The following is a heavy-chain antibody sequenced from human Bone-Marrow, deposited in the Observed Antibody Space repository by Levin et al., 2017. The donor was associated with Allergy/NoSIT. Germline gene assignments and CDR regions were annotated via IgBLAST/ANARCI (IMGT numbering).Heavy chain of an antibody. CDR1: GFTFSSYW. V-gene: IGHV3-7*01. J-gene: IGHJ4*02. CDR3: ARGSYGGYVRDSGYFDY. Sequence: PGGSLRLSCAASGFTFSSYWMSWVRQAPGKGLEWVANIKQDGSEKYYVDSVKGRFTISRDNAKNSLYLQMNSLRAEDTAVYYCARGSYGGYVRDSGYFDYWGQGTLVTVSS. D-gene: IGHD5-12*01. CDR2: IKQDGSEK.